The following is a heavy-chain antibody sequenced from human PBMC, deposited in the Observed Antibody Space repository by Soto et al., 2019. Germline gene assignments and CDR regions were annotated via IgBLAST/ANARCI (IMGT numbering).Heavy chain of an antibody. CDR2: IKGDGSEK. CDR1: GSRFSIFG. CDR3: GRDEVRKGVGV. V-gene: IGHV3-7*01. Sequence: PXESLSRSCLGAGSRFSIFGGRWVRQAPGKGLEWVANIKGDGSEKRYAESVKGRLTMSRDNAKNSVYLQMNSLKVEDTALYYCGRDEVRKGVGVWGRGITVTVSS. J-gene: IGHJ6*02.